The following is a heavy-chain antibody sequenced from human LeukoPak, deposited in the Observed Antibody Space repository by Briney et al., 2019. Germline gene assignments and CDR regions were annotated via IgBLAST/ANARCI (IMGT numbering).Heavy chain of an antibody. CDR1: GFTFSSYS. V-gene: IGHV3-21*01. CDR3: ARDRALDI. J-gene: IGHJ3*02. CDR2: ISSGSSYI. Sequence: PGGSLRLSCAASGFTFSSYSMNWVRQAPGKGLEWVSSISSGSSYIYYADSVKGRFTISRDNSKNTLYLQMNSLRAEDTAVYYCARDRALDIWGQGTMVTVSS.